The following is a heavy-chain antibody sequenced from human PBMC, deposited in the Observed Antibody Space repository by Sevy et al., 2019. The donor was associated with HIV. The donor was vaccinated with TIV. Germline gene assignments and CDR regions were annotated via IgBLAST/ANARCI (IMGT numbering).Heavy chain of an antibody. J-gene: IGHJ3*02. CDR1: GFTFRNYV. CDR3: AKRAAGALAALDI. D-gene: IGHD3-10*01. Sequence: GGSLRLSCAASGFTFRNYVMNWVRQPPGKGLEWVSVISDGGGTTYDADSVKGRFTISRDDCKSTLYLQMNSLRVEDTAVYFCAKRAAGALAALDIWGQGTMVTVSS. V-gene: IGHV3-23*01. CDR2: ISDGGGTT.